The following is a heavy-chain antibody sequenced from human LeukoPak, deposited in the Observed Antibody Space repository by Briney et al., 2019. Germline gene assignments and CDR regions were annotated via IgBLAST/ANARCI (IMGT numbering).Heavy chain of an antibody. CDR3: ARVCSCQRDDAFDI. D-gene: IGHD2-2*01. CDR1: GGSISSYY. Sequence: SDTLSLTCSASGGSISSYYWSWIRQPPGKGLEWSGYIYYSGSTNYNPSLKLRVTISVDTYNNQITLSLRSETVSDTAACFCARVCSCQRDDAFDIWGPGTMVTVSS. J-gene: IGHJ3*02. V-gene: IGHV4-59*08. CDR2: IYYSGST.